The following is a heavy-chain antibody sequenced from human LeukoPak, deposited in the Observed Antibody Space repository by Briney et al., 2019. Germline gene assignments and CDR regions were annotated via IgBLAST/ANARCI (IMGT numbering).Heavy chain of an antibody. CDR3: ATNHPSLNGGWPLFDF. V-gene: IGHV3-11*01. CDR1: GLTFSDFY. J-gene: IGHJ4*02. D-gene: IGHD6-19*01. CDR2: ISSGGDII. Sequence: GGSLRLSCAVSGLTFSDFYMSWIRQAPGMRLEWLSYISSGGDIIYYADSVKGRFTISRDNAKNSLYLQINSLRADETAVYFCATNHPSLNGGWPLFDFWGRGTLVTVSS.